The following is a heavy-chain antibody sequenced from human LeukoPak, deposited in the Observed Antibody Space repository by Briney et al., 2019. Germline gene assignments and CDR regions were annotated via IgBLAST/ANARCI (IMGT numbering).Heavy chain of an antibody. CDR3: ARRYRGSSGWYIDY. J-gene: IGHJ4*02. V-gene: IGHV4-59*11. Sequence: SETLSLTCTVSGGSISSHYWSWIRQPPGKGLEWIGYIYYSGSTNYNPSLKSRVTISVDTSKNQFSLKLSSVTAADTAVYYCARRYRGSSGWYIDYWGQGTLVTVSS. CDR2: IYYSGST. CDR1: GGSISSHY. D-gene: IGHD6-25*01.